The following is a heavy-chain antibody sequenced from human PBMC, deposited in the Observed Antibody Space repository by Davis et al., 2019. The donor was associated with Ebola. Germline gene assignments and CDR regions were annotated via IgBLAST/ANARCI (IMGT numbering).Heavy chain of an antibody. CDR2: IYIDGTT. J-gene: IGHJ6*02. V-gene: IGHV3-53*01. CDR3: ARGDGYNFWTV. D-gene: IGHD5-24*01. CDR1: GFTVSGNY. Sequence: GGSLRLSCAASGFTVSGNYMSWVRQAPGKGLEWVSVIYIDGTTYYADSVKGRFTISRDNSKNTLYLQMNSLGAEDTAVYYCARGDGYNFWTVWGQGTTVTVSS.